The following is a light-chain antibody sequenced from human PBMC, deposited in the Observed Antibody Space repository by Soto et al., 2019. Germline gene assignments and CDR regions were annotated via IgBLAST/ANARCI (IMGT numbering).Light chain of an antibody. CDR1: QSVDIN. Sequence: RVLTQSPATLSVSHGDRITLSCRASQSVDINLAWYPQRAGQAPRLLVYGASTKATDMPGRFSGRGSGTEFTLTINNLQSEDFAVYYCQQYRNWPRTFGQGTKGDIK. J-gene: IGKJ1*01. CDR2: GAS. V-gene: IGKV3-15*01. CDR3: QQYRNWPRT.